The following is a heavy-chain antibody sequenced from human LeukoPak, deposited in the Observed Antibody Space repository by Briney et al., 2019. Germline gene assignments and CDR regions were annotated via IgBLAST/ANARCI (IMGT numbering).Heavy chain of an antibody. J-gene: IGHJ4*02. Sequence: ASVKVSCKASGYTFTGYYMHWVRQTPGQGLEWMGWINPNSGDTNYAQKFQGRVTVTRGTSISTAYMELSSLRSDDTAVYYCARVGSSGWYVHPTLDYWGQGTLVTVSS. CDR1: GYTFTGYY. V-gene: IGHV1-2*02. CDR2: INPNSGDT. D-gene: IGHD6-19*01. CDR3: ARVGSSGWYVHPTLDY.